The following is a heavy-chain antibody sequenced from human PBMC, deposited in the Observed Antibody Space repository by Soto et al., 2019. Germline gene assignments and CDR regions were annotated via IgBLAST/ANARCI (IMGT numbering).Heavy chain of an antibody. CDR2: IIPVFATP. CDR3: AREGSSAS. Sequence: QVHLVQSGAEVMKPGSSVKVSCTTSGGPFSNYGISWVRQAPGQGFEWMGGIIPVFATPHYAEKFQDRLTITADESSSSVFMELTRLRFEDTAVYFCAREGSSASWGQGTLVTVSS. V-gene: IGHV1-69*19. J-gene: IGHJ3*01. D-gene: IGHD3-10*01. CDR1: GGPFSNYG.